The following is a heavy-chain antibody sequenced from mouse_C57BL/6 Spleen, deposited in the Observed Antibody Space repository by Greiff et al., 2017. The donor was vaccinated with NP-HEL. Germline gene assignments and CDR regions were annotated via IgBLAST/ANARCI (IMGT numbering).Heavy chain of an antibody. CDR1: GYTFTSYW. Sequence: QVQLQQPGAELVKPGASVKLSCKASGYTFTSYWMQWVKQRPGQGLEWIGEIDPFDSYTNYNQKFKGKATLTVDTSSSTAYMQLSSLTSEDSAVYYCARVHDYDKNYAMDYWGQGTSVTVSS. D-gene: IGHD2-4*01. J-gene: IGHJ4*01. V-gene: IGHV1-50*01. CDR3: ARVHDYDKNYAMDY. CDR2: IDPFDSYT.